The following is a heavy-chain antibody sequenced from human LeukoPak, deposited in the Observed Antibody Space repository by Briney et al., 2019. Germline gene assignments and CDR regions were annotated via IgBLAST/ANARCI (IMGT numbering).Heavy chain of an antibody. J-gene: IGHJ4*02. CDR1: GFTFNSYD. D-gene: IGHD6-6*01. V-gene: IGHV3-33*06. CDR3: AKDEYSSSSYFDY. CDR2: IWYDGSKE. Sequence: GSLRLSCAASGFTFNSYDMHWVRQTPGKGLEWVAVIWYDGSKEFYRDSVKGRFSISRDNSKNALYLEMTSLRTEDTAVYYCAKDEYSSSSYFDYWGQGTLVTVSS.